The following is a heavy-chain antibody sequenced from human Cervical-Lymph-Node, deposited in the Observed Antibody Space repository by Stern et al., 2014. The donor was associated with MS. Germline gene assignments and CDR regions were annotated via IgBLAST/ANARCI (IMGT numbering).Heavy chain of an antibody. CDR2: IYYSGGT. D-gene: IGHD6-19*01. Sequence: QLQLQESGPGLVKPSETLSLTCTVSGGSISSYYWSWIRQPPGKGLEWIGYIYYSGGTNDNPSLKSRVTISVDTSKNQFSLKLSSVTAADTAVYYCARKSRYSSGWIDYWGQGTLVTVSS. CDR1: GGSISSYY. V-gene: IGHV4-59*01. CDR3: ARKSRYSSGWIDY. J-gene: IGHJ4*02.